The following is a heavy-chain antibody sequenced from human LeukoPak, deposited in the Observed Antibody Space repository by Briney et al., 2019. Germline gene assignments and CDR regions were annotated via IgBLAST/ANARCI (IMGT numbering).Heavy chain of an antibody. Sequence: GGSLRLSCAASGFTFSTYAMHWVRQAPGKGLEYVSAISNNGGSTYYANSVKGRFTISRDNSKNTLYPQMGSLRGEDMAVYYCARVAAAAGTHYFDYWGQGTLVTVSS. CDR2: ISNNGGST. CDR3: ARVAAAAGTHYFDY. V-gene: IGHV3-64*01. J-gene: IGHJ4*02. D-gene: IGHD6-13*01. CDR1: GFTFSTYA.